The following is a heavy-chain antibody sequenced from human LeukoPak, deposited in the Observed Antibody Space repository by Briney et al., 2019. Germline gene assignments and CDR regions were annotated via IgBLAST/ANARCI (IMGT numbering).Heavy chain of an antibody. CDR2: ISWDGGST. J-gene: IGHJ4*02. CDR1: GFTFDDYT. V-gene: IGHV3-43*01. CDR3: AKESVYYYDSSGYLGY. Sequence: GGSLRLSCAASGFTFDDYTMYWVRQAPGKGLEWVSLISWDGGSTYYADSVKGRFTISRDNSKNSLYLQMNSLRTEDTALYYCAKESVYYYDSSGYLGYWGQGTLVTVSS. D-gene: IGHD3-22*01.